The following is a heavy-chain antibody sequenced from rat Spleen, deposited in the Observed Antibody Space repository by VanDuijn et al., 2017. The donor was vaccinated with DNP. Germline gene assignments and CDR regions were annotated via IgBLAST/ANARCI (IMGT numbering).Heavy chain of an antibody. D-gene: IGHD1-11*01. CDR3: TRGPNYGGDSDYVDY. CDR2: INKDSSRI. J-gene: IGHJ2*01. V-gene: IGHV4-2*01. Sequence: EVKLVESGGGLVQPGKSLKLSCAASEFNFNDYWMGWVRQAPGKGLEWIGEINKDSSRINYNPSLRDKFTISRDNVQNTLYLQMSTLGSEDTAIYFCTRGPNYGGDSDYVDYWGQGVMVTVSS. CDR1: EFNFNDYW.